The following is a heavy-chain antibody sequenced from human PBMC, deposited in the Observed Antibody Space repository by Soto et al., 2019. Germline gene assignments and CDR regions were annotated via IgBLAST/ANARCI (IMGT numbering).Heavy chain of an antibody. CDR3: ARDLAVAGRQSMDY. V-gene: IGHV4-4*02. D-gene: IGHD6-19*01. CDR2: IDRTGST. Sequence: SETLSLTCAVSGGSISSANWWNWVRQPPGKGLEWIGEIDRTGSTDYNPSLKSRVTISVDKSKNQFSLNLSSVTAADTAVYYCARDLAVAGRQSMDYWGQGMLVTGSA. J-gene: IGHJ4*02. CDR1: GGSISSANW.